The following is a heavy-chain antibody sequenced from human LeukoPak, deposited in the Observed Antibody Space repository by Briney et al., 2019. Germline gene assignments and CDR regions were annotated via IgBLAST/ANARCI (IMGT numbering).Heavy chain of an antibody. CDR2: IKKDGSEK. D-gene: IGHD5-24*01. Sequence: GGSLRLSCAASGFTFSSYWMSWVRQAPGKGLEWVANIKKDGSEKYYVDSVKGRFTISRDNAKNSLYLQMNSLRAEDTAVYYCTTGDGDGYNANYYYYMDVWGKGTTVTVSS. J-gene: IGHJ6*03. CDR1: GFTFSSYW. V-gene: IGHV3-7*01. CDR3: TTGDGDGYNANYYYYMDV.